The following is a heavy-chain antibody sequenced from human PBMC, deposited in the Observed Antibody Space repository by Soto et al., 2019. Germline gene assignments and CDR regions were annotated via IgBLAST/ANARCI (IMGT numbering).Heavy chain of an antibody. D-gene: IGHD5-18*01. J-gene: IGHJ3*02. CDR1: GGSFSGYY. CDR2: INHSGST. CDR3: ARGQLLSGYSYGYAFDI. Sequence: SETLSLTCAVYGGSFSGYYWSWIRQPPGKGLEWIGEINHSGSTNYNPSLKSRVTISVDTSKNQFSLKLSSVTAADTAVYYCARGQLLSGYSYGYAFDIWGQGTMVTVSS. V-gene: IGHV4-34*01.